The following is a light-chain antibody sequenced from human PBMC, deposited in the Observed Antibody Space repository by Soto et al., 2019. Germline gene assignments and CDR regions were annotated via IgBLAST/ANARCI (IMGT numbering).Light chain of an antibody. Sequence: QSVLTQPPSVSGATGQRVTISCTGSRSNLGAGYDVHWYQHLPGTAPKLFIYANDNRPSGVPDRFSGSKSDTSASLAITGLQAEDEADYYCQSYDSSLSGVVFGGGTKLTVL. CDR3: QSYDSSLSGVV. J-gene: IGLJ2*01. V-gene: IGLV1-40*01. CDR1: RSNLGAGYD. CDR2: AND.